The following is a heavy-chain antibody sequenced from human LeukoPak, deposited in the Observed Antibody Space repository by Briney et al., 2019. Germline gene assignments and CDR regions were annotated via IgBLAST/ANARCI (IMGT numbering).Heavy chain of an antibody. CDR2: ISYDGSNK. CDR1: GFTFSSYA. V-gene: IGHV3-30*04. CDR3: ARESGTAFDI. Sequence: HPGGSLRLSCAASGFTFSSYAMHWVRQAPGKELEWVAVISYDGSNKYYADSVKGRFTISRDNSKNTLYLQMNSLRAEDTAVYYCARESGTAFDIWGQGTMVTVSS. D-gene: IGHD1-26*01. J-gene: IGHJ3*02.